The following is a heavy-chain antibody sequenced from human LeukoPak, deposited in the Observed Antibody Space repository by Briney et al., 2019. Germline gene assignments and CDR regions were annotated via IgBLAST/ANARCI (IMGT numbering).Heavy chain of an antibody. D-gene: IGHD7-27*01. J-gene: IGHJ1*01. Sequence: SETLSLTCAVYGGSFSGYYWSWIRQPPGKGLEWIGEINHSGSTNYNPSLKSRVTISVDTSKNQFSLKLSSVTAADTAVYYCARRTGGTSFQHWGQGTLVTVSS. CDR3: ARRTGGTSFQH. CDR1: GGSFSGYY. V-gene: IGHV4-34*01. CDR2: INHSGST.